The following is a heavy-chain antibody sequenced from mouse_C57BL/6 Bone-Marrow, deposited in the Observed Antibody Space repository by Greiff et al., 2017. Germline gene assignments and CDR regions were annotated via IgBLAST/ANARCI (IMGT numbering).Heavy chain of an antibody. CDR2: IYPGSGGT. Sequence: QVQLKQSGAELVRPGTSVKVSCKASGYAFTNYLIEWVKQRPGQGLEWIGVIYPGSGGTNYNEKFKGKAKLNADKSSSTAYMQISSLTSEDSAVYFCARDYDYDGAYWCQGTVVTVTA. D-gene: IGHD2-4*01. J-gene: IGHJ3*01. V-gene: IGHV1-54*01. CDR3: ARDYDYDGAY. CDR1: GYAFTNYL.